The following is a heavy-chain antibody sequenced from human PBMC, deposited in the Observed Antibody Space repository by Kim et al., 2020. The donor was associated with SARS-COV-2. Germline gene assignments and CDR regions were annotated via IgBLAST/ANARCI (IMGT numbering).Heavy chain of an antibody. D-gene: IGHD4-17*01. V-gene: IGHV3-74*01. CDR3: ARVATTMVHNWFDP. Sequence: AHSVKGRYTISRANAKNTLYLQMSSLRAEETAVYYCARVATTMVHNWFDPWGQGTLVTVSS. J-gene: IGHJ5*02.